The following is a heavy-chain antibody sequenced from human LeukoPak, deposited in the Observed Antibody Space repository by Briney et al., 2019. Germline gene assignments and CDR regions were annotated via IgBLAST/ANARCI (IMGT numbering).Heavy chain of an antibody. V-gene: IGHV3-21*01. D-gene: IGHD6-13*01. CDR1: GFTFSSYS. Sequence: GGSLRLSCAASGFTFSSYSMNWVRQAPGKGLEWVSSISSSSSYIYYADSVKGRFTISRDNAKNSLYLQMDSLRAEDTAAYYCARDLARIAAAGYDYWGQGTLVTVSS. CDR2: ISSSSSYI. J-gene: IGHJ4*02. CDR3: ARDLARIAAAGYDY.